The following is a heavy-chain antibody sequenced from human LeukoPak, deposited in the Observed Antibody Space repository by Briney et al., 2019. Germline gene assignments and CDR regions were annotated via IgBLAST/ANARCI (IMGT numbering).Heavy chain of an antibody. J-gene: IGHJ5*02. CDR3: AHRPLWFGELSPNWFDP. D-gene: IGHD3-10*01. V-gene: IGHV2-5*02. Sequence: SGPTLVKPTQTLTLTCTFSGFSLSTSGVGVGWIRQPPGKALEWLALIYWDDDKRYSPSLKSRLTITKDTSKNQVVLTMTNMDPVDTATYYCAHRPLWFGELSPNWFDPWGQGTLVTVSS. CDR1: GFSLSTSGVG. CDR2: IYWDDDK.